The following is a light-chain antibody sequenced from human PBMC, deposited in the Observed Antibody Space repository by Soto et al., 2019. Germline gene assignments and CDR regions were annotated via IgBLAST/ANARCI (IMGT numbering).Light chain of an antibody. Sequence: EIVMTQSPATLSVSPGERATLSCRASQRVSNDLAWYQQKPGQAPRLLIYGASTRATGIPARFSGSGSGTEFTLTNSSLQSEDFAVYYCQQYNNWPPYTFGQGTKLEIK. J-gene: IGKJ2*01. V-gene: IGKV3-15*01. CDR3: QQYNNWPPYT. CDR2: GAS. CDR1: QRVSND.